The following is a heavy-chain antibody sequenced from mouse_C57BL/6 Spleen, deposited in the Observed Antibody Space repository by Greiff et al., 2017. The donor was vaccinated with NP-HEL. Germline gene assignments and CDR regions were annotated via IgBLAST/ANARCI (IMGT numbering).Heavy chain of an antibody. CDR1: GYTFTSYW. J-gene: IGHJ3*01. CDR3: AREGLRPGVWFAY. V-gene: IGHV1-69*01. CDR2: IDPSDSYT. D-gene: IGHD2-4*01. Sequence: QVQLQQSGAELVMPGASVKLSCKASGYTFTSYWMHWVKQRPGQGLEWIGEIDPSDSYTNYNQKFKGKSTLTVDKSSSTAYMQLSSLTSEDSAVYYCAREGLRPGVWFAYWGQGTLVTVSA.